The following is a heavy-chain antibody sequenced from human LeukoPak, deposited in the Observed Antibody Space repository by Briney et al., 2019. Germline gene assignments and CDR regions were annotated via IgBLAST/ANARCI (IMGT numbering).Heavy chain of an antibody. V-gene: IGHV3-23*01. CDR3: ATGDWVY. Sequence: GGSLRLSCAASGFTFSTYTTSWVRQAPGKGLEWVSAVSGTGGSTYYADSVKGRFTISRDNSKNSLYLQMNSLRAEDTAVYYCATGDWVYWGQGTLVTVSS. J-gene: IGHJ4*02. CDR1: GFTFSTYT. D-gene: IGHD3/OR15-3a*01. CDR2: VSGTGGST.